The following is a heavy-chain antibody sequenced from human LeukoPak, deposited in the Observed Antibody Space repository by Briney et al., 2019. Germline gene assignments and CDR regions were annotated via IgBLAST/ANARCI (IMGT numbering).Heavy chain of an antibody. CDR1: GGTFSSYA. Sequence: ASVKVSCKASGGTFSSYAISWVRQAPGQGLEWMGGIIPIFGTANYAQKFQGRVTITADESTSTAYMELSSLRSEDTAVYYCARDSGSYYGSHYFDYWGQGTLVTVSS. D-gene: IGHD1-26*01. V-gene: IGHV1-69*13. J-gene: IGHJ4*02. CDR3: ARDSGSYYGSHYFDY. CDR2: IIPIFGTA.